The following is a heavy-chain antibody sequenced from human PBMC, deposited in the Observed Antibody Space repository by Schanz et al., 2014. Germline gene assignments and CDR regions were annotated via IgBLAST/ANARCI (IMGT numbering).Heavy chain of an antibody. D-gene: IGHD6-25*01. J-gene: IGHJ5*02. CDR1: RYTFNTYG. CDR3: ARGQRRTIGRPFGP. V-gene: IGHV1-46*02. CDR2: VNPSVRGT. Sequence: QGQLVQSGPEVKEPGASVKVSCEASRYTFNTYGLNWVRQAPGQGLEWMGIVNPSVRGTHFAREFQGRVTVTSDTSTSTVYMELSGLRSEDTAVYYCARGQRRTIGRPFGPWGQGTLVTVSS.